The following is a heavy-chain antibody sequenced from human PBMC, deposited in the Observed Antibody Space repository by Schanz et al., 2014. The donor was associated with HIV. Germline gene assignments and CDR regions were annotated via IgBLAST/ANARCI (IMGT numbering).Heavy chain of an antibody. V-gene: IGHV3-48*04. CDR1: GFTFSSYG. Sequence: VQLVESGGGVVQPGRSLRLSCAASGFTFSSYGMHWIRQAPGKGLEWISYISISGRTISYADSVKGRFTISRDNAKNSLCLQMSSLRAEDTAVYYCAKSPIFGDVIFYGMDVWGQGTTVTVSS. J-gene: IGHJ6*02. CDR2: ISISGRTI. D-gene: IGHD3-3*02. CDR3: AKSPIFGDVIFYGMDV.